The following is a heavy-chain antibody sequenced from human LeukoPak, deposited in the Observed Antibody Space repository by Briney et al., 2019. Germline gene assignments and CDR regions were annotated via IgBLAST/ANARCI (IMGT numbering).Heavy chain of an antibody. D-gene: IGHD6-13*01. CDR1: GYGFTSYS. CDR2: IYPSDSDT. Sequence: GESLKISCKGSGYGFTSYSIGWVRQMPGKGLEWMGIIYPSDSDTRYSPSFQGQATISADRSISTAYLQWSSLKTSDTAMYYCARTGYSSSSFDYLGQGTLVTVSS. V-gene: IGHV5-51*01. CDR3: ARTGYSSSSFDY. J-gene: IGHJ4*02.